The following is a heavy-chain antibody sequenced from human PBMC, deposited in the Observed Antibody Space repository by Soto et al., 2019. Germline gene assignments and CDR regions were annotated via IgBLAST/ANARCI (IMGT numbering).Heavy chain of an antibody. CDR3: ARQVTTTVTTFNWFDP. CDR2: ISSSGSTI. D-gene: IGHD4-17*01. V-gene: IGHV3-11*01. Sequence: ESGGGLVKPGGSLRLSCAASGFTFSDYYMSWIRQAPGKGLEWVSYISSSGSTIYYADSVKGRFTISRDNAKNSLYLQMNSLRAEDTAVYYCARQVTTTVTTFNWFDPWGQGTLVTVSS. CDR1: GFTFSDYY. J-gene: IGHJ5*02.